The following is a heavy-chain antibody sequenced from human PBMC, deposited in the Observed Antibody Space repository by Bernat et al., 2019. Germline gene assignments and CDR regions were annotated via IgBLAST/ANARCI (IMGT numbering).Heavy chain of an antibody. Sequence: EVQLVESGGGLVQPGGFLRLSCAASGFTFISYAMSWVRQAPGKGLEWVAGISGSGGSTYYADSGKGRLTISKDRSKNTLSLQRSSLWAEDTAVYYCAKVTIKSKYCSGGSSYLAALDYWGQGTLVTVSS. D-gene: IGHD2-15*01. J-gene: IGHJ4*02. V-gene: IGHV3-23*04. CDR2: ISGSGGST. CDR3: AKVTIKSKYCSGGSSYLAALDY. CDR1: GFTFISYA.